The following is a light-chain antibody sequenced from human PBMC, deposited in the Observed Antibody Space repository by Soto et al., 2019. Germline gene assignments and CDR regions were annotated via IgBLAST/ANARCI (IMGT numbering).Light chain of an antibody. J-gene: IGKJ1*01. CDR3: QQYYSYPWT. CDR2: AAS. CDR1: QGISSY. V-gene: IGKV1-8*01. Sequence: AIRITQSPSSRSASTGDRVTITCRASQGISSYLAWYQQKPGKAPKLLIYAASTLQSGVPSRFSGSGSGTDFTLTISCLQSEDFGTYYCQQYYSYPWTFGQGIKVYIK.